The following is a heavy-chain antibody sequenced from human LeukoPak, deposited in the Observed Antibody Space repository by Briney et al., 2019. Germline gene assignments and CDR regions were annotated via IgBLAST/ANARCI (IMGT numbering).Heavy chain of an antibody. Sequence: ASVKVSCKASGYTFTSYAMNWVRQAPGQGLEWMGWINTNTGNPTYAQDFTGRFVFSLDTSVSTAYLQISSLKAEDTAVYYCARGDSSSGWSAFDYWGQGTLVTVSS. CDR2: INTNTGNP. CDR3: ARGDSSSGWSAFDY. D-gene: IGHD6-19*01. V-gene: IGHV7-4-1*02. CDR1: GYTFTSYA. J-gene: IGHJ4*02.